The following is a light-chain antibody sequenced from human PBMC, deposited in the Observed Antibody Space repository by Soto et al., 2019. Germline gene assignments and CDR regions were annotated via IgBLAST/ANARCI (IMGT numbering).Light chain of an antibody. V-gene: IGKV1-12*02. CDR1: QGVSSW. Sequence: DIQMTQSPSSVSASVGDRVTITCRASQGVSSWLAWYQQKPGKAPKRLIYAASSLQSGVTSRFSGSGSGKPVTLTISSLLPDEWATYYCQQANRFPWTFGQGTNVEIK. CDR3: QQANRFPWT. CDR2: AAS. J-gene: IGKJ1*01.